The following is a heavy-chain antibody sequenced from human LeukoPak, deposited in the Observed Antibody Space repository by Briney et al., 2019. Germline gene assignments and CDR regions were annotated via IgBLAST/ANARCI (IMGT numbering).Heavy chain of an antibody. CDR1: GFAFSNYE. CDR3: ARERVACNGDCYDC. CDR2: ISASGSKI. D-gene: IGHD2/OR15-2a*01. V-gene: IGHV3-48*03. Sequence: GGSLRLSCAASGFAFSNYEMNWVRQAPGKGLEWVSYISASGSKIYYAGSVKGRFTISRDNAKNSLYLQMNSLRADHTAVYYCARERVACNGDCYDCWGQGTLATVSS. J-gene: IGHJ4*02.